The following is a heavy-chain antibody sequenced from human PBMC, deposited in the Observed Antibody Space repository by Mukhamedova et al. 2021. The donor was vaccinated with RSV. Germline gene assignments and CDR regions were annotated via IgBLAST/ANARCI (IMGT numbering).Heavy chain of an antibody. CDR2: INPNSGGT. J-gene: IGHJ4*02. V-gene: IGHV1-2*02. D-gene: IGHD3-3*01. CDR3: SRVIGSHAFWSGYYDLYYFDY. Sequence: GWINPNSGGTNYAQKFQGRVTMTRDTSISTAYMELSRLRSDDTAVYYCSRVIGSHAFWSGYYDLYYFDYWGQGTLAPVSS.